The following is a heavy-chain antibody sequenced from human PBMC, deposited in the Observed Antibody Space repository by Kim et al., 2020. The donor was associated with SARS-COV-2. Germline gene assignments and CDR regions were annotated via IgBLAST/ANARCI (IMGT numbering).Heavy chain of an antibody. V-gene: IGHV3-21*01. D-gene: IGHD3-10*01. CDR2: IGSSGTYI. J-gene: IGHJ6*01. CDR1: GFTFSDYS. CDR3: ARVRGWFGELLPYAMDV. Sequence: GGSLRLSCAASGFTFSDYSMNWVRHAPGKGLEWVSSIGSSGTYIYYANSVRGRFTISRDNAESSLYLQMNSLRAEDTAVYYCARVRGWFGELLPYAMDV.